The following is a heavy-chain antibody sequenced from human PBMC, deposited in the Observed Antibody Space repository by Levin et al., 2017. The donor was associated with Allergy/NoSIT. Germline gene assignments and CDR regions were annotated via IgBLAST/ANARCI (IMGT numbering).Heavy chain of an antibody. CDR3: ARALLRGNWFDP. Sequence: ASVKVSCKASGYTFTGYYMHWVRQAPGQGLEWMGWINPNSGGTNYAQKFQGRVTMTRDTSISTAYMELSRLRSDDTAVYYCARALLRGNWFDPWGQGTLVTVSS. CDR2: INPNSGGT. V-gene: IGHV1-2*02. J-gene: IGHJ5*02. D-gene: IGHD3-10*01. CDR1: GYTFTGYY.